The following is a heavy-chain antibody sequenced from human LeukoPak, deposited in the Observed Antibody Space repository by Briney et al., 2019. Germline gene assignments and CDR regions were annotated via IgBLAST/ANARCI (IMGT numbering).Heavy chain of an antibody. CDR2: ISGSGGGT. CDR3: AKHRAMVRGVMELDY. J-gene: IGHJ4*02. Sequence: GGSLRLSCAASGFTFSSYAMSWVRQAPGKGLEWVSAISGSGGGTYYADSVKGRFTISRDNSKNTLYLQMNSLRAEDTAVYYCAKHRAMVRGVMELDYWGQGTLVTVSS. V-gene: IGHV3-23*01. CDR1: GFTFSSYA. D-gene: IGHD3-10*01.